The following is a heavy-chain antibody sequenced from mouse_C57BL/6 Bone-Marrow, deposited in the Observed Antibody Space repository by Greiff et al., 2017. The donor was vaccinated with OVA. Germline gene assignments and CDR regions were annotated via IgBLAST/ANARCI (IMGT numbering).Heavy chain of an antibody. Sequence: EVKLVESEGGLVQPGSSMKLSCTASGFTFSDYYMAWVRQVPEKGLEWVANINYDGSSTYYLDSLKSRFIISRDNAKNILYLQMSSLKSEDTATYYCARRSSLRPYYFDYWGQGTTLTVSS. D-gene: IGHD1-1*01. CDR2: INYDGSST. CDR1: GFTFSDYY. CDR3: ARRSSLRPYYFDY. V-gene: IGHV5-16*01. J-gene: IGHJ2*01.